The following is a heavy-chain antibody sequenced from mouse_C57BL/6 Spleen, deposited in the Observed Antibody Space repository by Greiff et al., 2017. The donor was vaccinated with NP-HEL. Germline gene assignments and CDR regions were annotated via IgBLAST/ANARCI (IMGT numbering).Heavy chain of an antibody. V-gene: IGHV1-80*01. J-gene: IGHJ4*01. CDR1: GYAFSSYW. D-gene: IGHD1-1*01. CDR2: IYPGDGDT. CDR3: ARVGVVALDARDY. Sequence: QVQLQQSGAELVKPGASVKISCKASGYAFSSYWMNWVKQRPGKGLEWIGQIYPGDGDTNYNGKFKGKATLTADKSSSTADMQLSSLTAEDSAVYFCARVGVVALDARDYWGQGTSVTVSS.